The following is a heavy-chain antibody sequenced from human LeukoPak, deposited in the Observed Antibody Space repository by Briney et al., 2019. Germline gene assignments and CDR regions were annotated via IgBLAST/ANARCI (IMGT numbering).Heavy chain of an antibody. Sequence: SETLSLTCAVYGVSFSGYYWSWLRQPPGKGLEWLGEINHSGSTNYNPSLKSRVTISVDTSKNQFSLKLSSVTAADTAVYYCARGGYGGPFDYWGQGTLVTVSS. J-gene: IGHJ4*02. CDR3: ARGGYGGPFDY. CDR2: INHSGST. V-gene: IGHV4-34*01. D-gene: IGHD5-12*01. CDR1: GVSFSGYY.